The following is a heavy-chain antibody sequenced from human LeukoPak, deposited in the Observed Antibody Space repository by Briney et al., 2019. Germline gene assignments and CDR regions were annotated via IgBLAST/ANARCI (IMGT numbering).Heavy chain of an antibody. V-gene: IGHV3-21*01. CDR1: GFTFSSYS. J-gene: IGHJ6*02. CDR2: ISSSSSYI. Sequence: PGGSLRLSCAASGFTFSSYSMNWVRQAPGKGLEWVSSISSSSSYIYYADSVKGRFTISRDNAKNSLYLQMNSLRAEDTAVYYCAKDGWFGESHDYYYYYGMDVWDQGTTVTVSS. D-gene: IGHD3-10*01. CDR3: AKDGWFGESHDYYYYYGMDV.